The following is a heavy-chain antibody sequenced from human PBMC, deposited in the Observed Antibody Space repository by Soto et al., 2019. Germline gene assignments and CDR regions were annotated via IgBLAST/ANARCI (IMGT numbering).Heavy chain of an antibody. J-gene: IGHJ4*02. CDR2: INPNSGGT. CDR3: ARGYYDILTGPLFDY. D-gene: IGHD3-9*01. Sequence: ASVKVSCKASGYTFTGYYMHWVRQAPGQGLEWMGWINPNSGGTNYAQKFQGWVTMTRDTSISTAYMELSSLRSEDTAVYYCARGYYDILTGPLFDYWGQGTLVTVSS. CDR1: GYTFTGYY. V-gene: IGHV1-2*04.